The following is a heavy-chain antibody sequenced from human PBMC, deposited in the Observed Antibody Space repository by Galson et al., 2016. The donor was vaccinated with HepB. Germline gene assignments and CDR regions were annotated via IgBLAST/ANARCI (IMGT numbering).Heavy chain of an antibody. D-gene: IGHD3-16*01. Sequence: SLRLSCAASGFTFSDFSLHWVRQAPGKGLEWVAGISYDGTKKYHADALKGRFTIFRDDSKNTLYLQMNSLRIEDSVVYMCARHSAHAQGGVFDLWGQGALVAVSS. J-gene: IGHJ4*02. V-gene: IGHV3-30*01. CDR2: ISYDGTKK. CDR3: ARHSAHAQGGVFDL. CDR1: GFTFSDFS.